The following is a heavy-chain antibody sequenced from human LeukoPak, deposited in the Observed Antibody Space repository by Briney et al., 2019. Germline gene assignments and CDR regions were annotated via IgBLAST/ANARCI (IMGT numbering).Heavy chain of an antibody. V-gene: IGHV3-30*01. J-gene: IGHJ4*02. CDR1: GFTFSMYA. CDR3: TRGQYYYHSGHYLGNFDY. Sequence: GGSLRLSCAASGFTFSMYALHWVRQAPGKGLEWVALISHDGSNADYVDSVKGRFTISRDNSKNTLFLQMNSLRAEDTAVYYCTRGQYYYHSGHYLGNFDYWGPGTLVTVSS. D-gene: IGHD3-22*01. CDR2: ISHDGSNA.